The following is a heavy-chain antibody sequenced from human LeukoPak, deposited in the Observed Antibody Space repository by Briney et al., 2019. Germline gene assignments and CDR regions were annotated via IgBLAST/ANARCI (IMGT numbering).Heavy chain of an antibody. CDR3: ARDLQNYYFDY. CDR1: GYSFTDKY. J-gene: IGHJ4*02. V-gene: IGHV1-2*02. D-gene: IGHD4-11*01. Sequence: ASVKVSCKASGYSFTDKYMHWVRQAPGQGLEWMGWINPNSGGTNYAQKFQGRVTMTRDTSISTAYMELSRLRSDDTAVYYCARDLQNYYFDYWGQGTLVTVSS. CDR2: INPNSGGT.